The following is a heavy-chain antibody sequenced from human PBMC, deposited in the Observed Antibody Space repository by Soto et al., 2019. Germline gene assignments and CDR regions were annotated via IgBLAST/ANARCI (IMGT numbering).Heavy chain of an antibody. CDR1: GGTFYTYT. Sequence: SVKVSCKASGGTFYTYTFSWVRQAPGQGLEWMGGIIPIFGTANYAQKFQGRVTITADESTSTAYMELSSLRSEDTAVYYCAGTDYYDSSGYFTRGEYFQHWGQGTLVTVSS. D-gene: IGHD3-22*01. CDR3: AGTDYYDSSGYFTRGEYFQH. V-gene: IGHV1-69*13. CDR2: IIPIFGTA. J-gene: IGHJ1*01.